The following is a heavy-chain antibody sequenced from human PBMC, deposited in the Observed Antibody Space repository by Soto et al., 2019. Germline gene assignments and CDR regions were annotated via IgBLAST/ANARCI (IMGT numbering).Heavy chain of an antibody. J-gene: IGHJ3*01. V-gene: IGHV1-69*01. CDR1: GDTFNSYG. Sequence: QVQLVQSGPELKKPGSSVKVSCKAPGDTFNSYGISWVRQAPGQGLEWMGGIVPMFGTTNLALKFEDRVTITADELTTTVYMAIRGLTSEDTAVYYCARDLADVHLWDAFDVWGHGTRVTVSS. CDR2: IVPMFGTT. CDR3: ARDLADVHLWDAFDV. D-gene: IGHD6-13*01.